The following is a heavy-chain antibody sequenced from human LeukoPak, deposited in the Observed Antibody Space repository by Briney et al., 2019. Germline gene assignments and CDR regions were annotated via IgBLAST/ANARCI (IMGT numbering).Heavy chain of an antibody. CDR2: ISAYNGNT. D-gene: IGHD2-2*01. CDR1: GYTFTSYG. V-gene: IGHV1-18*04. CDR3: ARDLPAAPYYFDY. Sequence: GASVKVSCKASGYTFTSYGISWVRQAPGQGLEWMGWISAYNGNTNYAQKLQGRVTMTTETSTSTAYMELRSLRPDDTAVYYCARDLPAAPYYFDYWGQGTMVTVSS. J-gene: IGHJ4*02.